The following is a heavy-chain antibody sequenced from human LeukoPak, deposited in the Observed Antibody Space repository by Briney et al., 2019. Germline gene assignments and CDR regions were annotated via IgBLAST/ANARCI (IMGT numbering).Heavy chain of an antibody. Sequence: PGGSLRLSCAPSGFTFSNYCMHCVPQAPGKGLLCVSRIKSEECSTSYADSVKGRFTIPRDTAQNTLYLQMNILRANETAVYYCARVDTAMGWAFDIWGQGTMVTVSS. CDR2: IKSEECST. D-gene: IGHD5-18*01. V-gene: IGHV3-74*01. CDR3: ARVDTAMGWAFDI. CDR1: GFTFSNYC. J-gene: IGHJ3*02.